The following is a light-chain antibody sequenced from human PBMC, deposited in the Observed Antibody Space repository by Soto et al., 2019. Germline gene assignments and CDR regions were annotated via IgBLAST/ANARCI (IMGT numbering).Light chain of an antibody. J-gene: IGKJ1*01. Sequence: DIQMTQSPSTLSASVGDRVTITCRASQSISSWLAWYQQKPGKAPKPLIYKASSLESGVPSRFSGSGSGTEFTLTISSLQPDDFATFYCQHYNSYPWTFGQGTKVEIK. CDR2: KAS. CDR3: QHYNSYPWT. CDR1: QSISSW. V-gene: IGKV1-5*03.